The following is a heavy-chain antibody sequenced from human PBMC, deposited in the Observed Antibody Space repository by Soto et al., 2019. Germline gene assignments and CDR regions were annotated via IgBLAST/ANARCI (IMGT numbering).Heavy chain of an antibody. J-gene: IGHJ6*02. CDR3: ARAMDLEWLLYSDGMDD. CDR2: INAGNGNT. Sequence: GASAKVSCKDSGYTFTSYAIHWVRHAPRQRLEGMGWINAGNGNTKYSQKFQGRVTITRDTSASTAYMELSSLRSEDKAVYYCARAMDLEWLLYSDGMDDWGQGTTVTVSS. V-gene: IGHV1-3*01. CDR1: GYTFTSYA. D-gene: IGHD3-3*01.